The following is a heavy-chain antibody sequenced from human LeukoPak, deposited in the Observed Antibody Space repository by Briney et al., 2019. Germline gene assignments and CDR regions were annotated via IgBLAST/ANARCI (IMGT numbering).Heavy chain of an antibody. CDR3: ARHVPQDIVVVPAAIPHFDY. Sequence: SETLSLTCAVYGGSFSGYYWSWIRQPPGKGLEWIGEINHSGSTNYNPSLKSRVTISVDTSKNQFSLKLSSVTAADTAVYYCARHVPQDIVVVPAAIPHFDYWGQGTLVTVSS. V-gene: IGHV4-34*01. CDR1: GGSFSGYY. CDR2: INHSGST. D-gene: IGHD2-2*02. J-gene: IGHJ4*02.